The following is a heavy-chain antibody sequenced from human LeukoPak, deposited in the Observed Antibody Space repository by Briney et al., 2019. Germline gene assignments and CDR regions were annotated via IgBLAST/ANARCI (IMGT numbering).Heavy chain of an antibody. Sequence: ASVKVSCKASGYNFSGYYMHWVRQAPGQGLEWMGRINPNSGGTNYAQKFQGRVTMTRDTSISTAYMELTRLTSDDTAVYYCARGSGGGSSFFIDYWGQGTLVTVSS. D-gene: IGHD1-26*01. J-gene: IGHJ4*02. V-gene: IGHV1-2*06. CDR2: INPNSGGT. CDR3: ARGSGGGSSFFIDY. CDR1: GYNFSGYY.